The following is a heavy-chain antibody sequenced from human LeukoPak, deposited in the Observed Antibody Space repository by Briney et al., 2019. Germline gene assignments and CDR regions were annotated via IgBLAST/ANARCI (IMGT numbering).Heavy chain of an antibody. CDR1: GGSFSGYY. CDR3: ARRRVGATFYWFDP. D-gene: IGHD1-26*01. V-gene: IGHV4-34*01. Sequence: PSETLSLTCAVYGGSFSGYYWSWIRQPPGKGLEWIGEINHSGSTNYNPSLKSRVTISVDTSKNQFSLKLSSVTAADTAVYYCARRRVGATFYWFDPWGQGTLVTVSS. J-gene: IGHJ5*02. CDR2: INHSGST.